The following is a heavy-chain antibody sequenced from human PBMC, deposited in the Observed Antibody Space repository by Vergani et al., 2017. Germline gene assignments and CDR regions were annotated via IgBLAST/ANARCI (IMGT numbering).Heavy chain of an antibody. V-gene: IGHV1-2*02. Sequence: QVQLVQSGAEVKKTGASVKVSCKASGYTFTGYYMHWGRQAPGQGLEWMGCINPNSGGTKYAQKFQGRGTMTRDTSISTAYMELSRLRCHDTAVYYFAGDGYCSSTSCYGWFDPWGQGTLVTVAS. CDR1: GYTFTGYY. CDR2: INPNSGGT. CDR3: AGDGYCSSTSCYGWFDP. J-gene: IGHJ5*02. D-gene: IGHD2-2*03.